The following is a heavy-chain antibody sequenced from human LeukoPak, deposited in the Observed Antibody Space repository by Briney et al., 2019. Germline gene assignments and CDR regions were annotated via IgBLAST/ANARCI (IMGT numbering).Heavy chain of an antibody. J-gene: IGHJ6*02. Sequence: PSETLSLTCAVSGGSISSSSYYWGWIRQPPGKGLEWIGSIYYSGSTYYNPSLKSRVTISVDTSKNQFSLNLSFVTAADTAVYYCARQKTAPPIFEYYGMDIWGQGTTVTVSS. CDR2: IYYSGST. D-gene: IGHD3-9*01. CDR3: ARQKTAPPIFEYYGMDI. CDR1: GGSISSSSYY. V-gene: IGHV4-39*01.